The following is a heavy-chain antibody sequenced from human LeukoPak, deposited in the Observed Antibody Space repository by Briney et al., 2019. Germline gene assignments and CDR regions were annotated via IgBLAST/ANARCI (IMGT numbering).Heavy chain of an antibody. V-gene: IGHV3-30-3*01. CDR2: TSYDGSKE. CDR3: AREGGYCSSTTCYFDS. J-gene: IGHJ4*02. CDR1: GFTFSRYA. D-gene: IGHD2-2*01. Sequence: PGRSLRLSCAASGFTFSRYAMHWVRQAPGKGLEWVAVTSYDGSKESYADSVKGRFTVSRDNSKNTLYLQMNSPRAEDTAVYYCAREGGYCSSTTCYFDSWGQGTIDTVSS.